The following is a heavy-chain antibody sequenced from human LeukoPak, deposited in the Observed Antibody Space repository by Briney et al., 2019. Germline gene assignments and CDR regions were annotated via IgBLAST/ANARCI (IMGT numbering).Heavy chain of an antibody. CDR1: GFTFSSYA. CDR3: ARVSGGDVFDY. Sequence: GGSLRLSCGASGFTFSSYAMHWVRQAPGKGLEWVAVISYDGSNKYYADSVKGRFTISRDNSKNTLYLQMNSLRAEDTAVYYCARVSGGDVFDYWGQGTLVTVSS. CDR2: ISYDGSNK. D-gene: IGHD2-21*02. J-gene: IGHJ4*02. V-gene: IGHV3-30-3*01.